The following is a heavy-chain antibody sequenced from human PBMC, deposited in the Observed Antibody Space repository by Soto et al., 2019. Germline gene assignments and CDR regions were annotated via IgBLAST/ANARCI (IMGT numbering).Heavy chain of an antibody. Sequence: QVQLQESGPGLVKPSATLSLTCIVSGCSIGSYYWSWIRQSPGKGLEWIGYIYYRGSTKYNPSLKSRVTISVDTSKNQFSLKLSSVTAADTAVYYCARRNSSDREGRPLYDFDYWGQGTLVTVSS. CDR3: ARRNSSDREGRPLYDFDY. CDR2: IYYRGST. J-gene: IGHJ4*02. V-gene: IGHV4-59*08. D-gene: IGHD3-22*01. CDR1: GCSIGSYY.